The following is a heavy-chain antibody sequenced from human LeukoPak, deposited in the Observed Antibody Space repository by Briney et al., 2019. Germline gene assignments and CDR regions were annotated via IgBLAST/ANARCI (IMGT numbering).Heavy chain of an antibody. V-gene: IGHV4-38-2*01. CDR2: AYHNGFP. J-gene: IGHJ4*02. CDR3: ARLGGAYCRGLIDS. Sequence: SDTLSLTCGVSHYFIRSSDYYWGWIRHPPGTGLEWLASAYHNGFPSHNPSLSSRLNISLGTYANQSSLKLTSRTASDTAVHYCARLGGAYCRGLIDSGGRGTLVTVTS. D-gene: IGHD3-10*01. CDR1: HYFIRSSDYY.